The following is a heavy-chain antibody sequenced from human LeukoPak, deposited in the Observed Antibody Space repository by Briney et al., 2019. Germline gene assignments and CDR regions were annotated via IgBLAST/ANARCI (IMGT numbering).Heavy chain of an antibody. CDR2: ILSGGST. CDR1: GFTFSSYA. CDR3: AKDMVAAANWFDP. V-gene: IGHV3-23*01. J-gene: IGHJ5*02. D-gene: IGHD6-13*01. Sequence: GGSLRLSCAASGFTFSSYAMNWVRQAPGKGLEWVSTILSGGSTYYADSVKGRFTISRDTSKNTLYLQMNSLRPEDTAVYYCAKDMVAAANWFDPWGQGTLVTVSS.